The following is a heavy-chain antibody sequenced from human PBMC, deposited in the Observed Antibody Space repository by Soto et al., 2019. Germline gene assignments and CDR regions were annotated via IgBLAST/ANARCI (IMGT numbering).Heavy chain of an antibody. CDR2: IYHSGSA. J-gene: IGHJ5*02. CDR3: ARASSATGFDP. V-gene: IGHV4-30-4*01. Sequence: QVQLQESGPGLVKPSQTLSLTCSVSGGSISSGNYYWSWIRQPPGKGLEWIGYIYHSGSAYYNPPLTTRATISRDTSKTPFSLKLSSVTATDTAVYYCARASSATGFDPWGQGTLVTVSS. CDR1: GGSISSGNYY.